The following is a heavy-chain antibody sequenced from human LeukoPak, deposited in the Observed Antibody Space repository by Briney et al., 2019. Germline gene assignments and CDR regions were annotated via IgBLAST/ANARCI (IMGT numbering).Heavy chain of an antibody. CDR2: ISSSSSYI. V-gene: IGHV3-21*01. Sequence: GGSLRLSCAASGFTVSSNYMSWVRQAPGKGLEWVSSISSSSSYIYYADSVKGRLTISRDNAKNSLYLQMNSLRAEDTAVYYCASHYYDSSGYSVDGMDVWGQGTTVTVSS. CDR1: GFTVSSNY. J-gene: IGHJ6*02. D-gene: IGHD3-22*01. CDR3: ASHYYDSSGYSVDGMDV.